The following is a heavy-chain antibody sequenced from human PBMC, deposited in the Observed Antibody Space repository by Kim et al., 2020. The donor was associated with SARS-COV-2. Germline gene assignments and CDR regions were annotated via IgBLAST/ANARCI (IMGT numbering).Heavy chain of an antibody. J-gene: IGHJ4*02. CDR2: IIPIFGTA. CDR3: ASCSLGFTRYSSSSGKWIIFDY. V-gene: IGHV1-69*13. Sequence: SVKVSCKASGGTFSSYAISWVRQAPGQGFEWMGGIIPIFGTANYAQKFQGRVTITADESTSTAYMELSSLRSEDTAVYYCASCSLGFTRYSSSSGKWIIFDYWGQGTLVTVSS. D-gene: IGHD6-13*01. CDR1: GGTFSSYA.